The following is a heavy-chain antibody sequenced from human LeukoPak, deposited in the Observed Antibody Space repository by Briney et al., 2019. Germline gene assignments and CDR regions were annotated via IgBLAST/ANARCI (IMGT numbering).Heavy chain of an antibody. CDR1: GFTVSSNS. CDR2: IYSGGNT. J-gene: IGHJ6*03. CDR3: ARDPYSGYYGAYYYYYMDV. Sequence: GGSLRLSCTVSGFTVSSNSWSWVRQAPGKGLEWVSFIYSGGNTHYSDSVKGRFTISRDNAKNSLYLQMNSLRAEDAALYFCARDPYSGYYGAYYYYYMDVWGKGTTVTISS. V-gene: IGHV3-53*01. D-gene: IGHD5-12*01.